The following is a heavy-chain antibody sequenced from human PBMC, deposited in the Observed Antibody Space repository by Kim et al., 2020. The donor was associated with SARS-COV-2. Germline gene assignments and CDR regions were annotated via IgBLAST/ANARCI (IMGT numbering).Heavy chain of an antibody. Sequence: SETLSLTCTVSGGSISSYYWSWIRQPAGKGLEWIGRIYTSGSTNYNPSLKSRVTMSVDTSKNQFSLKLSSVTAADTAVYYCARVVIGIAARQGWFDPWGQGTLVTVSS. V-gene: IGHV4-4*07. CDR1: GGSISSYY. CDR2: IYTSGST. D-gene: IGHD6-6*01. CDR3: ARVVIGIAARQGWFDP. J-gene: IGHJ5*02.